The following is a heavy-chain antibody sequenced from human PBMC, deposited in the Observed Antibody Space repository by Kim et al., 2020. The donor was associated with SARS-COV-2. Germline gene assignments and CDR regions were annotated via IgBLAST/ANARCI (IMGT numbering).Heavy chain of an antibody. V-gene: IGHV3-30*18. CDR1: GFTFSSFG. D-gene: IGHD2-2*02. J-gene: IGHJ6*02. Sequence: GGSLRLSCSASGFTFSSFGMHWVRQTPGKGLEEVTRISYDGSSEYYADSVKGRFTISRDNSKNTLYLQMNSLGREDTGVYYCAKDRTEYPMQSMGYYGLDGWSQGTTVTVSS. CDR2: ISYDGSSE. CDR3: AKDRTEYPMQSMGYYGLDG.